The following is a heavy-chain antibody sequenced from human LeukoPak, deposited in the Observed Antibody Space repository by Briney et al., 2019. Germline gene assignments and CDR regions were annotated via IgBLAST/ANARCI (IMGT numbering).Heavy chain of an antibody. CDR2: INHSGST. V-gene: IGHV4-34*01. CDR3: ARGWRGFDY. J-gene: IGHJ4*02. Sequence: SETLSLTCAVYGGSFSGYYWSWIRQPPGKGLEWIGEINHSGSTNYNPSLKSRVTISVDTSKNQFSLKLNSVTAADTAVYYCARGWRGFDYWGQGTLVTVSS. CDR1: GGSFSGYY.